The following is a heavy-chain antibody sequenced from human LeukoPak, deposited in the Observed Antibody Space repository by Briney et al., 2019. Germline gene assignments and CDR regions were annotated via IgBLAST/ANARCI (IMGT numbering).Heavy chain of an antibody. CDR3: ARMYSSSWREEYYFDY. CDR2: IIPIFGTA. CDR1: GGTFSSYA. D-gene: IGHD6-13*01. V-gene: IGHV1-69*13. Sequence: SVKVSCKASGGTFSSYAISWVRQAPGQGLEWMGGIIPIFGTANYAQKFQGRVTITADESTSTAYMELSSLRSEDTAVYYCARMYSSSWREEYYFDYWGQGTLVTVSS. J-gene: IGHJ4*02.